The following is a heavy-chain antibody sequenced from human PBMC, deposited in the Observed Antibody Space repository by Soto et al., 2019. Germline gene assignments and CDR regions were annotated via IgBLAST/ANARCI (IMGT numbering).Heavy chain of an antibody. CDR2: ISSSGSTI. D-gene: IGHD5-18*01. CDR3: ARLSAAMFTFDY. CDR1: GFTFSSYE. V-gene: IGHV3-48*03. Sequence: GGSLRLSCAASGFTFSSYEMNWVRQAPGKGLEWVSYISSSGSTIYYADSVKGRFTISRDNAKNSLYLQMNSLRAEDTAVYYCARLSAAMFTFDYWGQGTLVTVSS. J-gene: IGHJ4*02.